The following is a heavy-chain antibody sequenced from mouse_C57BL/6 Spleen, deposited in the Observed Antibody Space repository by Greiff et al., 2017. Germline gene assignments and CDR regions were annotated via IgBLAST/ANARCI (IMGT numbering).Heavy chain of an antibody. CDR1: GYTFTSYW. Sequence: QVQLKQPGAELVKPGASVKMSCKASGYTFTSYWITWVKQRPGQGLEWIGDIYPGSGSTNYNEKFKSKATLTVDTSSSTAYMQLSSLTSEDSAVYYCARCGTSPFDDWGQGTTLTVSS. V-gene: IGHV1-55*01. J-gene: IGHJ2*01. CDR2: IYPGSGST. CDR3: ARCGTSPFDD. D-gene: IGHD3-3*01.